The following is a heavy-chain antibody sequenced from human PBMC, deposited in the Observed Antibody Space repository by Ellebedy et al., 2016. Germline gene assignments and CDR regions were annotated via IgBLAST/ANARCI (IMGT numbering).Heavy chain of an antibody. CDR1: GCSISDYY. CDR2: IYTSGTT. J-gene: IGHJ5*02. Sequence: SETLSLTXTVSGCSISDYYWSWVRQPAGKGLEWIGRIYTSGTTNYNPSLKSRVTMSVDTSKNQISLKLSSVTAADTAMYYCASGGGMTVAPLAWGQGTLVTVSS. CDR3: ASGGGMTVAPLA. D-gene: IGHD6-19*01. V-gene: IGHV4-4*07.